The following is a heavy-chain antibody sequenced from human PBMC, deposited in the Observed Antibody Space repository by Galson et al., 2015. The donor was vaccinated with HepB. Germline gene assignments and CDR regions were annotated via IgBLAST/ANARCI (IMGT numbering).Heavy chain of an antibody. CDR3: ARKVYHKFDF. Sequence: SLRLSCAASGFAFSTYAMTWVRQTPGKGLEWVSAISTGGVYTYYADSVKGRFTISRDDSQNTLFLQMNSLRADDTALYYCARKVYHKFDFWGQGTLVTVSS. J-gene: IGHJ4*02. V-gene: IGHV3-23*01. CDR2: ISTGGVYT. D-gene: IGHD3-16*02. CDR1: GFAFSTYA.